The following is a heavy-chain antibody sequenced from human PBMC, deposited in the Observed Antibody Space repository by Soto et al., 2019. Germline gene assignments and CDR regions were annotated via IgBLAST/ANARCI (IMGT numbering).Heavy chain of an antibody. V-gene: IGHV3-7*03. Sequence: PGGSLRLSCAASGFTFSSYWMSWVRQAPGKGLEWVANIKQDGSEKYYVDSVKGRFTISRDNAKNSLYLQMNSLRAEDTAVYYCARASAYDFWSGYNSYYYYGMEVWGQGTTVTVSS. CDR3: ARASAYDFWSGYNSYYYYGMEV. CDR2: IKQDGSEK. CDR1: GFTFSSYW. D-gene: IGHD3-3*01. J-gene: IGHJ6*02.